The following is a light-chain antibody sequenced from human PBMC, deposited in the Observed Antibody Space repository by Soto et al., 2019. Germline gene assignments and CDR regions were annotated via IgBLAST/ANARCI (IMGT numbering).Light chain of an antibody. CDR3: QQYNDWPPWT. Sequence: EVVLTQSPGTLSLSPGERASLSCRASQSVSTNLAWYQQKPGQAPSLLIYGASTRATGIPARFSGSGSATEFTLTISSLQSEDFAVYYCQQYNDWPPWTFGQGTKVEIK. CDR2: GAS. V-gene: IGKV3D-15*01. CDR1: QSVSTN. J-gene: IGKJ1*01.